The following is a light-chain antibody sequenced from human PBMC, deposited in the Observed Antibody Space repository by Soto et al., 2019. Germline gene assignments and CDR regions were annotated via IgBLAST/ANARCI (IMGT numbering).Light chain of an antibody. CDR3: QQYYNWPRT. CDR1: QGIKGY. J-gene: IGKJ5*01. V-gene: IGKV3-15*01. Sequence: EIVMTQSPATLSVSPGERATLSCRASQGIKGYVAWFQQKPGQAPRLLIYGASTRATAIPARFSGSGSGTEITLTINSLQAEDCSVYYCQQYYNWPRTFGQGTRLEIK. CDR2: GAS.